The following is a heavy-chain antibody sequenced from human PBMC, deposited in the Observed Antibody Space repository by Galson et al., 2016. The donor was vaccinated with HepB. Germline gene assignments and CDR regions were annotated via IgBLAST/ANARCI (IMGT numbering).Heavy chain of an antibody. V-gene: IGHV4-34*01. CDR1: GGSFSGYY. Sequence: SETLSLTCAVYGGSFSGYYWSWILQPPGKGLEWIGEINHSGNTNYNPSLKSRVTISVDTSKNQFSLKLSSVTAADTAVYYCARRRQWLVRRFFDYWGQGSLVTVSS. CDR2: INHSGNT. D-gene: IGHD6-19*01. J-gene: IGHJ4*02. CDR3: ARRRQWLVRRFFDY.